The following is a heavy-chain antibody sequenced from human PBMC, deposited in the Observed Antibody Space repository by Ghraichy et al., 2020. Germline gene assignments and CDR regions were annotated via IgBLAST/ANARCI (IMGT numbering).Heavy chain of an antibody. CDR1: TFTFSVFG. V-gene: IGHV3-74*01. CDR3: ATGHSYGYDY. CDR2: INSGGSST. J-gene: IGHJ4*02. D-gene: IGHD5-18*01. Sequence: GVLNISCAASTFTFSVFGMHWVRQAPGKGLVWVSRINSGGSSTTYADSVRGRFTISRDDAKNTVFLQMNSLRDEDTAVYYCATGHSYGYDYWGQGTLVTVAS.